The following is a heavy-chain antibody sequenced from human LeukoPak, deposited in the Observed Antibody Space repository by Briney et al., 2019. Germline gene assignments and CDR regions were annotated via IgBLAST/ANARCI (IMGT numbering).Heavy chain of an antibody. CDR1: GGSISSSSYY. CDR2: IYYSGST. Sequence: PSETLSLTCTVSGGSISSSSYYWGWIRQPPGKGLEWIGSIYYSGSTYYNPSLKSRVTISVDTSKNQFSLKLSSVTAADTAVYYCASSPGGYSSGWLFYWGQGTLVTVSS. J-gene: IGHJ4*02. D-gene: IGHD6-19*01. V-gene: IGHV4-39*07. CDR3: ASSPGGYSSGWLFY.